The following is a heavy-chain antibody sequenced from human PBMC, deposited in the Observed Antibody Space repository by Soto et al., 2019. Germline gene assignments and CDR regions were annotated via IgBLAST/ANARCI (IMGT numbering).Heavy chain of an antibody. CDR1: GFSFKNYA. J-gene: IGHJ4*01. V-gene: IGHV3-30-3*01. Sequence: QVQLVESGGGVVQPGSSLRLSCAASGFSFKNYAFHWVRQAPGKGLEWVALISHNDEPKIFYADSVQGRFTISRDNFNNTVYPQMNSLRYEDTAVYHCARGVRAETYYNAFDYLGHGTQVTVSS. CDR3: ARGVRAETYYNAFDY. CDR2: ISHNDEPKI. D-gene: IGHD3-10*01.